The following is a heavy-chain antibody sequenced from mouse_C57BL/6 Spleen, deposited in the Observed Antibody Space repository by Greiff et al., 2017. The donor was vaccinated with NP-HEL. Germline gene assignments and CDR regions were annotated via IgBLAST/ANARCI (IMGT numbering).Heavy chain of an antibody. J-gene: IGHJ4*01. CDR3: ARSVHYYGSSYYAMDY. Sequence: QVQLQQSGPELVKPGASVKISCKASGYTFTDYYINWVKQRPGQGLEWIGWIFPGSGSTYYNEKFKGKATLTVDKSSSTAYMLLSSLTSEDSAVYFCARSVHYYGSSYYAMDYWGQGTSVTVSS. CDR1: GYTFTDYY. V-gene: IGHV1-75*01. D-gene: IGHD1-1*01. CDR2: IFPGSGST.